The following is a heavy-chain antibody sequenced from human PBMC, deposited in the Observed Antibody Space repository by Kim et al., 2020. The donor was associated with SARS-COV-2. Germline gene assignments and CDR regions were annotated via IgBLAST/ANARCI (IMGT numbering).Heavy chain of an antibody. V-gene: IGHV4-34*01. CDR3: SRGAHGTGSYGDWFDQ. CDR2: VNHGGST. J-gene: IGHJ5*02. CDR1: DGSFSDYY. D-gene: IGHD3-10*01. Sequence: SETLSLTCVVSDGSFSDYYWSWIRQPPGKGLEWMGVVNHGGSTIYNPSPKSGGTITVETYKNQYSLKLTSSTGADTAAYYYSRGAHGTGSYGDWFDQWG.